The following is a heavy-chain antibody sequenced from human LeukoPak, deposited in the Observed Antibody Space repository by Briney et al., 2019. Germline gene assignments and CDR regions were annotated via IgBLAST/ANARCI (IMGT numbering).Heavy chain of an antibody. J-gene: IGHJ4*02. D-gene: IGHD2-21*02. V-gene: IGHV4-34*01. CDR3: ARSVRVTSNMYYFDY. CDR1: GGSFSGYY. CDR2: INHSGST. Sequence: PSETLSLTCAVYGGSFSGYYWSWIRQPPGKGLEWIGEINHSGSTNYNPSLKSRVTISVDTSKNQFSLKLSSVTAADTAVYYCARSVRVTSNMYYFDYWGQGTLVTVSS.